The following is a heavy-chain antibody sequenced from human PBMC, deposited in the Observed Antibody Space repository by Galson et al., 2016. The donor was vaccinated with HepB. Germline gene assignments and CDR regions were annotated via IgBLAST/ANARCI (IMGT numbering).Heavy chain of an antibody. D-gene: IGHD3-3*01. V-gene: IGHV3-23*01. CDR3: AKLRITIFGVVGGYLDL. Sequence: SLRLSCAASEFTFSSYAMSWVRQAPGRGLEWVAAVSGDSDTTYYADSVKGRFTVSRNNSRNTLYLQMNSLRVADTAVYYCAKLRITIFGVVGGYLDLWGRGTLVAVSS. CDR2: VSGDSDTT. J-gene: IGHJ2*01. CDR1: EFTFSSYA.